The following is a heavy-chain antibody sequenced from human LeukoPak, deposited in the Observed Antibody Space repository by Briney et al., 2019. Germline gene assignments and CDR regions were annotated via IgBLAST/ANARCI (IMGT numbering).Heavy chain of an antibody. D-gene: IGHD2-2*01. Sequence: ASVTVSCKASGYTFTGYYMHWVRQAPGQGLEWIGWINPNSGGTNYAQKFQGRVTMTRDTSISTAYMELSRLRSDDTAVYYCAREREDCSSTSCYVGYFDYWGQGTLVTVSS. CDR3: AREREDCSSTSCYVGYFDY. V-gene: IGHV1-2*02. CDR1: GYTFTGYY. J-gene: IGHJ4*02. CDR2: INPNSGGT.